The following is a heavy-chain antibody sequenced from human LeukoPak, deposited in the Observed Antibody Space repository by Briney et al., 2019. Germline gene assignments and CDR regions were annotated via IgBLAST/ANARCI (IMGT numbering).Heavy chain of an antibody. CDR3: AKGMYYYDSSGYSKLDY. Sequence: GGSLRLSCAASGFTFSSYGMHWVRQAPGKGLEWVAFIRYDGSNKYYADSVKGRFTISRDNSENTLYLQMNSLRAEDTAVYYCAKGMYYYDSSGYSKLDYWGQGTLVTVSS. J-gene: IGHJ4*02. V-gene: IGHV3-30*02. CDR2: IRYDGSNK. D-gene: IGHD3-22*01. CDR1: GFTFSSYG.